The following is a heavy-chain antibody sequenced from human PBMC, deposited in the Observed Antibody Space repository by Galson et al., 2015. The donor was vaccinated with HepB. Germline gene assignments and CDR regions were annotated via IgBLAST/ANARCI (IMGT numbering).Heavy chain of an antibody. CDR2: ISPGGTN. CDR3: ARNPASYDYYNMDV. CDR1: GFSFVSHS. V-gene: IGHV3-48*01. Sequence: SLRLSCAASGFSFVSHSMNWVRHSPGKGLEWLAYISPGGTNYYADSARGRFTISRDNVKKSMYLHMSSLRVEDTAVYYCARNPASYDYYNMDVWGQGTTVTVSS. J-gene: IGHJ6*02. D-gene: IGHD2-21*01.